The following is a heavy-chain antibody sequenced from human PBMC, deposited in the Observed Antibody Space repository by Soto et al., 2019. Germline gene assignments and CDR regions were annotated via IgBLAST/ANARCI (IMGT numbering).Heavy chain of an antibody. CDR2: ISSGSGTI. J-gene: IGHJ4*02. D-gene: IGHD3-10*01. Sequence: PGGSLRLSCAASGFTFSSYSMNWVRQAPGKGLEWVSFISSGSGTIYYADSVKGRFTISRDNAKNSLYLQMDSLRAEDTAFYYCAKSGRSYGSGSFYPTHFDCWGQGTLVTVSS. CDR1: GFTFSSYS. CDR3: AKSGRSYGSGSFYPTHFDC. V-gene: IGHV3-48*01.